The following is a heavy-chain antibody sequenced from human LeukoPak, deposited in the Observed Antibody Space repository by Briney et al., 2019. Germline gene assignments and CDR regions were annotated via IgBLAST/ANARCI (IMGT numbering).Heavy chain of an antibody. CDR1: GYTFTGYY. J-gene: IGHJ6*02. CDR2: INPNSGGT. V-gene: IGHV1-2*06. Sequence: ASVKVSCKASGYTFTGYYMHWVRQAPGQGLEWMGRINPNSGGTNYAQKFQGRVTMTRDTSIGTAYMELSRLRSDDTAVYYCARDSLYGDYVLYGMDVWGQGTTVTVSS. D-gene: IGHD4-17*01. CDR3: ARDSLYGDYVLYGMDV.